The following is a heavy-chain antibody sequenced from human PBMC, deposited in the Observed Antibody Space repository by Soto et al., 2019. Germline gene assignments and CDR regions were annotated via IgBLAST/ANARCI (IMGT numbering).Heavy chain of an antibody. CDR2: IIPIFGTA. J-gene: IGHJ6*02. Sequence: ASVKVSCKASGGTFSSYAISWVRQAPGQGLEWMGGIIPIFGTANYAQKFQGRVTITADESTSTAYMELSSLGSEDTAVYYCARDQVVVVPAANYYYYGMDVWGQGTTVTVSS. CDR3: ARDQVVVVPAANYYYYGMDV. CDR1: GGTFSSYA. D-gene: IGHD2-2*01. V-gene: IGHV1-69*13.